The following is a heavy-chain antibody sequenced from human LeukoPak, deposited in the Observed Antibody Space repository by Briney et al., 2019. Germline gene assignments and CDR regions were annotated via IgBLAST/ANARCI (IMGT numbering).Heavy chain of an antibody. CDR1: GDSVSFSY. D-gene: IGHD2-15*01. V-gene: IGHV4-59*08. CDR2: VFHTGES. Sequence: PSETLSLTCAVSGDSVSFSYWSWIRQPPGKGLEWIGYVFHTGESNCNPSLKRRVTMSLDTSKNQLSLRLTSVTAADTAVYYCARHPFATPFDRWGRGTLVTVSS. J-gene: IGHJ5*02. CDR3: ARHPFATPFDR.